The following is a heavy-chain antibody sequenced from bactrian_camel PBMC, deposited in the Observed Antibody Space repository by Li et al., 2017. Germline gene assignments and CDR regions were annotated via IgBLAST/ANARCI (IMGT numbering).Heavy chain of an antibody. Sequence: VQLVESGGGLVRPGGSLRLSCVASGFSFSGYTMSWVRQVPGKGLEWVSAINSGGGSTYYADSVKGRFTISRDNAKNTLYLQLNSLKTEDTAMYYCARREGGYEYNYWGQGTQVTVS. J-gene: IGHJ4*01. CDR2: INSGGGST. CDR1: GFSFSGYT. CDR3: ARREGGYEYNY. V-gene: IGHV3S31*01.